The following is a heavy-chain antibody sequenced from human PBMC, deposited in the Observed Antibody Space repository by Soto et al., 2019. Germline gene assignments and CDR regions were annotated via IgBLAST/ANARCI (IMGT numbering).Heavy chain of an antibody. CDR1: GGSISSYY. J-gene: IGHJ6*02. CDR3: AGGDYYHSSGYYFYYYTMDV. V-gene: IGHV4-59*04. D-gene: IGHD3-22*01. CDR2: VYYGGST. Sequence: SETLSLTCTVSGGSISSYYWFWVRQSPGRGLEWIGNVYYGGSTYYNPSLKSRVTISVETSKSQFSLKLSSVTAADAAVYYCAGGDYYHSSGYYFYYYTMDVWGQGTTVTVSS.